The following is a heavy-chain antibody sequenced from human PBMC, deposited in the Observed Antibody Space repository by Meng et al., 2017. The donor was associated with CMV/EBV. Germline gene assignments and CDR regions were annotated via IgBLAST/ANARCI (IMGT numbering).Heavy chain of an antibody. CDR1: GGSISSISYY. CDR2: IYYSGST. J-gene: IGHJ4*02. V-gene: IGHV4-39*07. D-gene: IGHD3-22*01. Sequence: RHLQRSVPGLVKPSETLSLTYTCSGGSISSISYYWGWIRQPPGTGLEWIGSIYYSGSTYYNPSLKSRVTISVDTSKNQFSLKLSSVTAADTAVYYCARYYYDSSGYFDYWGQGTLVTVSS. CDR3: ARYYYDSSGYFDY.